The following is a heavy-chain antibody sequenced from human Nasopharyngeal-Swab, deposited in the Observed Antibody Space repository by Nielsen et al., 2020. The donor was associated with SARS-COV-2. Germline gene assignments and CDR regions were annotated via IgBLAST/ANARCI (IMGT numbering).Heavy chain of an antibody. CDR3: ARDGLDYDFWSAYFMDV. CDR2: ISSSSSYI. CDR1: GFTFNNHN. Sequence: GESLTTSCAASGFTFNNHNFNWVRQAPGKGLEWVSTISSSSSYIYYADSVKGRFTISRDNAKNSLYLQMNSLRAEDTAVYYCARDGLDYDFWSAYFMDVWGQGTTVTVSS. V-gene: IGHV3-21*01. D-gene: IGHD3-3*01. J-gene: IGHJ6*02.